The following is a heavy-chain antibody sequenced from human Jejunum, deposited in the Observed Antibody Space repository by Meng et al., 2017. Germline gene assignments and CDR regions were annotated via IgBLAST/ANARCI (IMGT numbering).Heavy chain of an antibody. CDR1: GFTFSGSH. Sequence: GGSLRLSCAASGFTFSGSHMHWVRQASGKGLEWVGHIRSKSDNYATAYAASVEGRFTISRDDSKNTAYLHMNSLKTEDTAVYYCRRQTESTHDFWGQGTLVTVSS. CDR2: IRSKSDNYAT. CDR3: RRQTESTHDF. V-gene: IGHV3-73*01. J-gene: IGHJ4*02.